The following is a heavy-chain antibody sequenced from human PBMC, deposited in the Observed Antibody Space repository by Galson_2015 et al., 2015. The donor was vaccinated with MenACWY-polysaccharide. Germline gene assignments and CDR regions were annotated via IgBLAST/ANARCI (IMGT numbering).Heavy chain of an antibody. CDR3: AKIPTVGATSFDY. CDR2: IDPKRGGT. V-gene: IGHV1-2*06. Sequence: SVKVSVKSSGYIFTDCYIHGGRVAPGQGLEWVGRIDPKRGGTNYAQKFQGRVTMTRDTSTSTAYLELSSLRADETPVYYCAKIPTVGATSFDYWGQGTMVTVSS. CDR1: GYIFTDCY. J-gene: IGHJ4*02. D-gene: IGHD1-26*01.